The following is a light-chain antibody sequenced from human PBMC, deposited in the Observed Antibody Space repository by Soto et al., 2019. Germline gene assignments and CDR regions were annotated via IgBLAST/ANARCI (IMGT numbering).Light chain of an antibody. J-gene: IGKJ3*01. CDR1: QSVTSNY. CDR3: QQYDNLPPFT. CDR2: GAS. V-gene: IGKV3-20*01. Sequence: IVLTQSPGTLSLSPGERATLSCRASQSVTSNYIAWYQQKLGQAPRLILFGASSRATGIPDRFSGSGSGTDFSLTISRLEPEDFATYYCQQYDNLPPFTFGPGTKVDIK.